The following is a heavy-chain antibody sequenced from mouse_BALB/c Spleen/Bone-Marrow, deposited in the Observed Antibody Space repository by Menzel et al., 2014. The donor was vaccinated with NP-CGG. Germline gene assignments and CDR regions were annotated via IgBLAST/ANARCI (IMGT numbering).Heavy chain of an antibody. Sequence: QVQLQQSGAEVMRLGSSVNISCKASGYAFSNYGMNWVKQRPGQGLEWIGQIYPGDGDTNYNGKFKGRVTLTADKSSSTAYMQLSSLTSEDSAVYFCASVYDYGRGYAMDYWGQGTSVTVSS. V-gene: IGHV1-80*01. J-gene: IGHJ4*01. CDR3: ASVYDYGRGYAMDY. CDR1: GYAFSNYG. CDR2: IYPGDGDT. D-gene: IGHD2-4*01.